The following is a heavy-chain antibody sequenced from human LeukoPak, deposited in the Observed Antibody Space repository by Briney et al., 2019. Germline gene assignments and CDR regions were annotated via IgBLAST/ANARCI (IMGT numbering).Heavy chain of an antibody. D-gene: IGHD1-1*01. CDR3: VVQGWVFRAPTQYYFDY. Sequence: PGGSLILSCSASGFTFSSYAMHWVRQAPGKGLEYVSAISSNGGSRYYADSVKGRFTISRDNSKNTLYLQMSSLRAEDTAVYYCVVQGWVFRAPTQYYFDYWGQGTLVTVSS. V-gene: IGHV3-64D*06. J-gene: IGHJ4*02. CDR1: GFTFSSYA. CDR2: ISSNGGSR.